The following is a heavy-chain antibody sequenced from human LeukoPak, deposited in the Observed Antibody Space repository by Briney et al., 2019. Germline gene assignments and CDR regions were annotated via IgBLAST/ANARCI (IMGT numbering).Heavy chain of an antibody. V-gene: IGHV3-64*01. Sequence: GGSLRLSCAASGFTFSSYAMHWVRQAPGKGLEYVSAISSNGGSTYYANSVKGRFTISRDNSKSTLYLQMNSLRAEDTAVYYCARGQVRFWGRGTMVTVSS. CDR3: ARGQVRF. J-gene: IGHJ3*01. CDR2: ISSNGGST. CDR1: GFTFSSYA.